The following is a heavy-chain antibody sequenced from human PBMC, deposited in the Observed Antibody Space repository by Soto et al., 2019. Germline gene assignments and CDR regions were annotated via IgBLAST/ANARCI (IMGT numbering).Heavy chain of an antibody. D-gene: IGHD1-26*01. CDR2: LSGDSVYI. CDR1: GFTFRSYS. J-gene: IGHJ5*02. CDR3: TRDLWSMGPTYTHWFDH. Sequence: GSLRLSCAASGFTFRSYSMNWVRQAPGKGLEWVSCLSGDSVYIYYADSVKGRFTISRDNAKNSLYLAMNSLRAEDTAVYYCTRDLWSMGPTYTHWFDHWGQGTLVTVSS. V-gene: IGHV3-21*01.